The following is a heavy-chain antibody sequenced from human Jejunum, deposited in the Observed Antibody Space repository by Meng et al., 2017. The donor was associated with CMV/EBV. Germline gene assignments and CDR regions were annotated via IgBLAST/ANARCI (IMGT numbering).Heavy chain of an antibody. D-gene: IGHD3-22*01. V-gene: IGHV4-30-4*01. J-gene: IGHJ5*02. CDR3: ARGREYYSDTTGYYSNWFDP. CDR2: ISSSGNT. Sequence: YYWSSIRQSPGKGLEWFGYISSSGNTYYNPSLESRSRVTISRDTSKNQFSLKLNSVTAADTAVYYCARGREYYSDTTGYYSNWFDPWGQGTLVTVSS. CDR1: YY.